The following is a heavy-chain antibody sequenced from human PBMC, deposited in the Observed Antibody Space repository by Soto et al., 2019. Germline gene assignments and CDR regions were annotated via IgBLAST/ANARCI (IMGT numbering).Heavy chain of an antibody. Sequence: ASVKVSFKASGYTFTNYAMHWVRQAPGQRLEWMGWINAGNGNTKYSQKFQGRVTILRDTSASTAYMELSSLRSEDTAVYYCARDYRPDCSSTSCYNRLDPWGQGTLVTVSS. CDR3: ARDYRPDCSSTSCYNRLDP. D-gene: IGHD2-2*02. CDR2: INAGNGNT. CDR1: GYTFTNYA. V-gene: IGHV1-3*01. J-gene: IGHJ5*02.